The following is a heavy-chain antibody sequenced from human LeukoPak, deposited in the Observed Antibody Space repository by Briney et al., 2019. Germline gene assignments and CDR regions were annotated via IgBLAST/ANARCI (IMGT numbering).Heavy chain of an antibody. J-gene: IGHJ4*02. CDR1: GLTLSSYA. V-gene: IGHV3-23*01. CDR3: AKAPVTTCRGAFCYPFDY. D-gene: IGHD2-15*01. CDR2: ISDTGNT. Sequence: TGGSLRLSCAASGLTLSSYAMSWVRQAPGKGLEWVSAISDTGNTYHADSVKGRFTISRDSSKNTLFLRVNRLRPEDAAVYYCAKAPVTTCRGAFCYPFDYWGLGTLVTVSS.